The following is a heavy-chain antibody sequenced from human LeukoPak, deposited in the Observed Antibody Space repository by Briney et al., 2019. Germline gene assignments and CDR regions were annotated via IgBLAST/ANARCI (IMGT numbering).Heavy chain of an antibody. Sequence: GASVKVSCKASGYTFAGYYMHWVRQAPGQGLEWMGWINPNSGGTNYAQKFQGRVTMTRDTSISTAYMELSRLRSDDTAVYYCARGRTVVPAANLDYWGQGTLVTVSS. J-gene: IGHJ4*02. V-gene: IGHV1-2*02. CDR1: GYTFAGYY. CDR2: INPNSGGT. CDR3: ARGRTVVPAANLDY. D-gene: IGHD2-2*01.